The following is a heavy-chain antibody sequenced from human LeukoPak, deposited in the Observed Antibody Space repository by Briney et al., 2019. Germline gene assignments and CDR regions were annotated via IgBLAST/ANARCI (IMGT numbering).Heavy chain of an antibody. V-gene: IGHV4-4*07. D-gene: IGHD2-15*01. CDR3: ARLAPVVAATGFAGYYYMDV. J-gene: IGHJ6*03. CDR1: GGSISSYY. Sequence: SETLSLTCTVSGGSISSYYWSWIRQPAGKGLEWIGRIYTSGSTNYNPSLKSRVTMSVDTSKNQFSLKLSSVTAADTAVYYCARLAPVVAATGFAGYYYMDVWGKGTTVTVSS. CDR2: IYTSGST.